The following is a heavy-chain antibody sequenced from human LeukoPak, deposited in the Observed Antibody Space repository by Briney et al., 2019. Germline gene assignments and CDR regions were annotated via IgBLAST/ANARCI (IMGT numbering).Heavy chain of an antibody. V-gene: IGHV4-61*02. CDR3: AIRLNTYYYDSSGYPYDAFDI. J-gene: IGHJ3*02. Sequence: SETLSLTCTVSGVSNSSGSYYWTWIRQPAGRGPEWVGRIYISGSTNYNPSLKGRVTMSIDTSKNQFSLKLSSVTAADTAVYYCAIRLNTYYYDSSGYPYDAFDIWGQGTMVTVSS. CDR2: IYISGST. D-gene: IGHD3-22*01. CDR1: GVSNSSGSYY.